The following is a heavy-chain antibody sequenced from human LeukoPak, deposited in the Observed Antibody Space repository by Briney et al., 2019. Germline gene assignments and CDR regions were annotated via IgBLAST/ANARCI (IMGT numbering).Heavy chain of an antibody. J-gene: IGHJ5*02. CDR1: GYSISTGYY. Sequence: PSETLSLTCTVSGYSISTGYYWDWIRQPPGKGLEWIGTFYHGGSTYYNPSLKSRVTISVDTSKNQFSLKLSSVTAADTAVYYCARGRRITIFGVVNNWFDPWGQGTLVTVSS. CDR2: FYHGGST. V-gene: IGHV4-38-2*02. D-gene: IGHD3-3*01. CDR3: ARGRRITIFGVVNNWFDP.